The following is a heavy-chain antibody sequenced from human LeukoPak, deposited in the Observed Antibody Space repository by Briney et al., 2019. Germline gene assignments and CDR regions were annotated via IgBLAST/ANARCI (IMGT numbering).Heavy chain of an antibody. CDR1: GFTFSSYW. V-gene: IGHV3-7*01. CDR2: IKQDGSEK. J-gene: IGHJ6*02. D-gene: IGHD2-2*01. CDR3: ARDTTVVVPAAVRYYYGMDV. Sequence: GGSLRLSCAAPGFTFSSYWMSWVRQAPGKGLEWVANIKQDGSEKYYVDSVKGRLTISRDNAKNSLYLQMNSLRAEDTAVYYCARDTTVVVPAAVRYYYGMDVWGQGTTVTVSS.